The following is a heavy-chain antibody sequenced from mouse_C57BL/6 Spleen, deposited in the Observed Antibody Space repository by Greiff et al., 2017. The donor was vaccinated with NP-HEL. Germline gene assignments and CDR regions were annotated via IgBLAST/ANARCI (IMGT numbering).Heavy chain of an antibody. V-gene: IGHV3-6*01. CDR1: GYSITSGYY. D-gene: IGHD3-1*01. Sequence: EVQLQQSGPGLVKPSQSLSLTCSVTGYSITSGYYWNWIRQFPGNKLEWMGYISYDGSNNYNPSLKNRTSITRDKSKNQFFLKLNSVTTEDTATYDCARSLGLRGYYFDYWGQGTTLTVSS. CDR2: ISYDGSN. J-gene: IGHJ2*01. CDR3: ARSLGLRGYYFDY.